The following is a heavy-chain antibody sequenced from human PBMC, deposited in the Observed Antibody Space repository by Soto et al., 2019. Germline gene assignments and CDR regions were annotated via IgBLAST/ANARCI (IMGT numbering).Heavy chain of an antibody. Sequence: ASVKVSCKASGYTFTSYDINWVRQATGQGLEWMGWMNPNSGNTGYAQKFQGRVTMTRNTSISTTYMELSSLRSEDTAVYYCARGRGVSRYRSNWFDPWGQGTLVTVSS. CDR3: ARGRGVSRYRSNWFDP. CDR1: GYTFTSYD. CDR2: MNPNSGNT. D-gene: IGHD2-2*02. J-gene: IGHJ5*02. V-gene: IGHV1-8*01.